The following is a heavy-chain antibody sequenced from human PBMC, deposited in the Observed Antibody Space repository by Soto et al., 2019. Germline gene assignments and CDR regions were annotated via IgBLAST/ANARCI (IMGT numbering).Heavy chain of an antibody. D-gene: IGHD4-17*01. V-gene: IGHV1-69*01. Sequence: QVQLVQSGAEVKKPGSSVKVSCKASGGTFSSYAISWVRQAPGQGLEWMGGIIPIFGTANYAQKFQGRVTITADEATSTAYRELSSLRSEDTAVYYCARPRMTTRLVPNRFDYWGQGTLVTVAS. CDR3: ARPRMTTRLVPNRFDY. CDR2: IIPIFGTA. J-gene: IGHJ4*02. CDR1: GGTFSSYA.